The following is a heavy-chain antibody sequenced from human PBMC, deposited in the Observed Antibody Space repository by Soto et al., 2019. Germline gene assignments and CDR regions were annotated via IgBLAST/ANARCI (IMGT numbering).Heavy chain of an antibody. V-gene: IGHV1-2*02. CDR2: INPKSGGT. Sequence: ASVKFSCKASGYTFSGYYMHWVRQAPGQGLEWMGWINPKSGGTKYAQKFQGRVTMTRDTSISTAYMELSSLRSEDTAVYYCARTIAAASPYFDYWGQGTLVTVSS. J-gene: IGHJ4*02. D-gene: IGHD6-13*01. CDR3: ARTIAAASPYFDY. CDR1: GYTFSGYY.